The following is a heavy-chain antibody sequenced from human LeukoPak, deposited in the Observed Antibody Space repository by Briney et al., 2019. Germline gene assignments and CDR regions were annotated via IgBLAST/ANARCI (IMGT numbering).Heavy chain of an antibody. Sequence: PGRSLRLSCTASGFTFGDYAMSWVRQAPGKGLEWVGFIRSKAYGGTTEYAASVKGRFTISRDDSKSIAYLQMNSLRAEDTAVYYCAKDLDYYGSTGLDYWGQGSLVTVSS. CDR3: AKDLDYYGSTGLDY. CDR1: GFTFGDYA. V-gene: IGHV3-49*04. D-gene: IGHD3-10*01. CDR2: IRSKAYGGTT. J-gene: IGHJ4*02.